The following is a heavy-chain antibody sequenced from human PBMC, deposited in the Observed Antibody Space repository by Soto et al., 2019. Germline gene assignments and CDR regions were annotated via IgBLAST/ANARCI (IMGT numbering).Heavy chain of an antibody. CDR1: GGSISSSSYY. D-gene: IGHD3-9*01. CDR3: ARALILTGYYIHDAFDI. V-gene: IGHV4-39*07. CDR2: IYYSGST. J-gene: IGHJ3*02. Sequence: PSETLSLTCTVSGGSISSSSYYWGWIRQPPGKGLEWIGSIYYSGSTYYNPSLKSNVTISEDTSNKQISLKLNSVTAAYTAVYYCARALILTGYYIHDAFDIWGQGTMVT.